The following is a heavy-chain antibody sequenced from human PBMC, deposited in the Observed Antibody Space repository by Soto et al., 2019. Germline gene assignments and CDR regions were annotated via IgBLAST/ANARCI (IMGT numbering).Heavy chain of an antibody. D-gene: IGHD5-18*01. CDR3: TRGIQLWS. CDR1: GGTFGNYA. V-gene: IGHV1-69*06. Sequence: QVQLVQSGAEVKKPGSSVKVTCKASGGTFGNYALTWVRQAPGQGLEWMGGIIPLSGTPNYAQKFQGRVTITADKSTTTVYMELSGLRSEDTAVYYCTRGIQLWSWGQGTLVTVSS. CDR2: IIPLSGTP. J-gene: IGHJ5*02.